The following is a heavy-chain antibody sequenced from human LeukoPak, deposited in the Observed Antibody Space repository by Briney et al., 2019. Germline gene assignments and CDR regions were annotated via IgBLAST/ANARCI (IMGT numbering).Heavy chain of an antibody. V-gene: IGHV1-18*01. CDR3: ARDVWYYYDSSGHHDAFDI. CDR1: GYTFTSYG. Sequence: ASVKVSCKASGYTFTSYGISWVRQAPGQGLEWMGWISAYNGNTNYAQKLQGRVTMTTDTSTSTAYMELRSLRSDDTAVYYCARDVWYYYDSSGHHDAFDIWGQGTMVTVSS. D-gene: IGHD3-22*01. CDR2: ISAYNGNT. J-gene: IGHJ3*02.